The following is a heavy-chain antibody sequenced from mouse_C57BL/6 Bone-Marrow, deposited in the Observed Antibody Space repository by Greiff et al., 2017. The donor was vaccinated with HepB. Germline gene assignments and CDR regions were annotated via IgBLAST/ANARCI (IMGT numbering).Heavy chain of an antibody. Sequence: VQLKESGGGLVKPGGSLKLSCAASGFTFSSYAMSWVRQTPEKRLEWVATISDGGSYTYYPDNVKGRFTISRDNAKNNLYLQMSHLKSEDTAMYYCARRGYGSSYWYFDVWGTGTTVTVSS. D-gene: IGHD1-1*01. CDR2: ISDGGSYT. J-gene: IGHJ1*03. V-gene: IGHV5-4*01. CDR3: ARRGYGSSYWYFDV. CDR1: GFTFSSYA.